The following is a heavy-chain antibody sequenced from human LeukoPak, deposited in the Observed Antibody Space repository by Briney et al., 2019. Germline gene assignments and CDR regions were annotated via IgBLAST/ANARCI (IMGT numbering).Heavy chain of an antibody. V-gene: IGHV4-59*11. CDR2: IYYSGST. D-gene: IGHD3-22*01. J-gene: IGHJ4*02. Sequence: KPSETLSLTCTVSGGSISSHYWSWIRQPPGKGLEWVGYIYYSGSTNYNPSLKSRVTISVDTSKNQFSLKLSSVTAADTAVYFCAREAYYYDSSGYYNNYFDYWGQGTLVTVSS. CDR1: GGSISSHY. CDR3: AREAYYYDSSGYYNNYFDY.